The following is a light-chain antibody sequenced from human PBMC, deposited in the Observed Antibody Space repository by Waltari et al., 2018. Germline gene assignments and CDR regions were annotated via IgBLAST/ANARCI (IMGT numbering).Light chain of an antibody. CDR3: QQFNSAPWT. Sequence: DIQMTQSPSSLSASVGDRVTITCRASQGISSWLAWYQQKPGKAPKLLIYKASSLQSGVPSRFSGSGSGTDFTLIISSLQPEDLAIYYCQQFNSAPWTFGQGTEVEIK. CDR1: QGISSW. V-gene: IGKV1-12*01. CDR2: KAS. J-gene: IGKJ1*01.